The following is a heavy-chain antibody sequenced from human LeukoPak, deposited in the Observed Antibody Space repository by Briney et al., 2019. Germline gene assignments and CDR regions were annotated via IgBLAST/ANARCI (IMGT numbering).Heavy chain of an antibody. CDR2: IIPIFGTP. V-gene: IGHV1-69*01. D-gene: IGHD2-15*01. J-gene: IGHJ4*02. CDR1: GDTFRSSA. Sequence: SVKVSCKASGDTFRSSAISWVRQAPGQGLEWMGGIIPIFGTPNYAQKFQGRVTITADESTSTAYMELSSLRSEDTAVYFCAFYLGYCSGGSCYHHFDYWGQRTLVTVSS. CDR3: AFYLGYCSGGSCYHHFDY.